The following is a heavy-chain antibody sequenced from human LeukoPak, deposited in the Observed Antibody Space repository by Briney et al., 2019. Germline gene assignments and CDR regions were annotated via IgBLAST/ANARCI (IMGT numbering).Heavy chain of an antibody. Sequence: GGSLRLSCAASGFTFSSYAMSWVRQAPGKGLEWVSVIYSGGSTYYADSVKGRFTISRDNSKNTLYLQMNSLRAEDTAVYYCARLTENFDYWGQGTLVTVSS. CDR2: IYSGGST. CDR1: GFTFSSYA. CDR3: ARLTENFDY. D-gene: IGHD4/OR15-4a*01. J-gene: IGHJ4*02. V-gene: IGHV3-66*01.